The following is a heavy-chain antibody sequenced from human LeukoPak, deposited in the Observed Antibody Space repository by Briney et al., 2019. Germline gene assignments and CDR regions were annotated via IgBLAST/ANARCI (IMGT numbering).Heavy chain of an antibody. CDR1: GFTFSSYW. Sequence: GGSLRLSCAASGFTFSSYWMHWVRHAPGKGLVWVSRIDSDGSSTSYADSVKGRFTISRDNAKNTLYLEMNSLRAEDTAVYYCARDRAYYDFWSGYYYNWFDPWGQGTLVTVSS. J-gene: IGHJ5*02. D-gene: IGHD3-3*01. CDR3: ARDRAYYDFWSGYYYNWFDP. CDR2: IDSDGSST. V-gene: IGHV3-74*01.